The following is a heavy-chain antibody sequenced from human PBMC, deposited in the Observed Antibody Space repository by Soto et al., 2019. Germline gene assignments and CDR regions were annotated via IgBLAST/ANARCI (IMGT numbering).Heavy chain of an antibody. CDR2: ISYDGSNK. V-gene: IGHV3-30-3*01. D-gene: IGHD6-19*01. CDR1: GFTFSSYA. Sequence: GGSLRLSCAASGFTFSSYAMHWVRQAPGKGLEWVAVISYDGSNKYYADSVKGRFTISRDNSKNMLYLQMNSLRAEDTAVYYCARDGAKGWSRRYFDYWGQGTLVTVSS. J-gene: IGHJ4*02. CDR3: ARDGAKGWSRRYFDY.